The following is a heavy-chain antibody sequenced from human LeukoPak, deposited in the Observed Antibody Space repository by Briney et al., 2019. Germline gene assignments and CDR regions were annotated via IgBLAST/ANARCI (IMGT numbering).Heavy chain of an antibody. CDR1: KFTFSSYA. CDR2: IYSGGST. D-gene: IGHD3-10*01. CDR3: ASPERYYYGSGGPFDY. V-gene: IGHV3-66*01. J-gene: IGHJ4*02. Sequence: PGGSLRLSCAASKFTFSSYAMSWVRQAPGKGLEWVSVIYSGGSTYYADSVKGRFTISRDNSMNTLYLQMNSLRAEDTAVYYCASPERYYYGSGGPFDYWGQGTLVTVSS.